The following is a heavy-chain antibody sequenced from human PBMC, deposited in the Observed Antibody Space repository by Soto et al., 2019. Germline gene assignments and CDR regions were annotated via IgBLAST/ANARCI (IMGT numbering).Heavy chain of an antibody. V-gene: IGHV3-33*01. CDR3: ARDPQYCSGGSCYSVGYYYYYMDV. CDR2: IWYDGSNK. CDR1: GFTFSSYG. J-gene: IGHJ6*03. D-gene: IGHD2-15*01. Sequence: GGSLRLSCAASGFTFSSYGMHWVRQAPGKGLEWVAVIWYDGSNKYYADSVKGRFTISRDNSKNTLYLQMNSLRAEDTAVYYCARDPQYCSGGSCYSVGYYYYYMDVWGKGTTVTVSS.